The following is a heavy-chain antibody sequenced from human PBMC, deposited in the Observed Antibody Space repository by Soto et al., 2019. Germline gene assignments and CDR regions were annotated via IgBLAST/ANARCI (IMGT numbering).Heavy chain of an antibody. V-gene: IGHV3-53*01. CDR2: IYANENT. Sequence: EVQLVESGGGLIQPGGSLRLSCAVSGFTVSSNYMSWVRQAPGKGLEWVSIIYANENTYYADSVKGRFTISRDSSKKTLHLQMKSLRAEDTAVYYCTKEEHGRDHWGQGTMVTVSS. J-gene: IGHJ5*02. CDR1: GFTVSSNY. CDR3: TKEEHGRDH. D-gene: IGHD1-1*01.